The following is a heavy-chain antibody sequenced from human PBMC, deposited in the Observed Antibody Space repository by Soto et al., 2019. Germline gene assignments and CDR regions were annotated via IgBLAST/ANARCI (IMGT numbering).Heavy chain of an antibody. J-gene: IGHJ4*02. CDR2: IGGGGGSST. D-gene: IGHD2-21*02. Sequence: EVQLLESGGGLVQPGGSLRLSCAASAFTSSSYAMSWVRQAPGKGLEWVSTIGGGGGSSTYYADSVKGRFTIFRDNSKNRLFLQMNSLRAEDTALSYCAILLGDSVYYPTCYWGQGTLVTVSS. CDR3: AILLGDSVYYPTCY. V-gene: IGHV3-23*01. CDR1: AFTSSSYA.